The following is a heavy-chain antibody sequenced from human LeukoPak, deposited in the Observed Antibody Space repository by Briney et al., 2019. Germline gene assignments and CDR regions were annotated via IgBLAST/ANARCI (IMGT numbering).Heavy chain of an antibody. CDR3: ALGNCPTTSCYPGVAFDI. D-gene: IGHD2-2*01. CDR2: IYHSGVA. Sequence: SETLSLTCSVSGDSITSVHYWAWIRQPPGKGLEWIGSIYHSGVAYSNASLNSRVTMSVSTSRNQFSLNVTSVTAADTAVYYCALGNCPTTSCYPGVAFDIWGQGTMVTVSS. J-gene: IGHJ3*02. CDR1: GDSITSVHY. V-gene: IGHV4-38-2*02.